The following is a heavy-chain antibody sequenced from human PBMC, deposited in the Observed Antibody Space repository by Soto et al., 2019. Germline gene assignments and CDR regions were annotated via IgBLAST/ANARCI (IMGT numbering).Heavy chain of an antibody. V-gene: IGHV5-10-1*01. D-gene: IGHD3-22*01. CDR3: ARHTAYYDSSGYYVH. Sequence: GESLKISCKGSGCSFTSYWITWVRQMPGKGLEWMGRIDPSDSYTNYSPSFQGHVTISADKSISTAYLQWSSLKASDTAMYYCARHTAYYDSSGYYVHWGQGTLVTVSS. CDR1: GCSFTSYW. J-gene: IGHJ4*02. CDR2: IDPSDSYT.